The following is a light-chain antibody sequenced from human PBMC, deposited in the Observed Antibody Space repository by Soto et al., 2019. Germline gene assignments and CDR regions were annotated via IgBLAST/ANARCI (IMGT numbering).Light chain of an antibody. Sequence: PGERVTLSCRASQSVSSSYLTWYQQKPGQAPRLLIYGASTRATSIPARFSGSGSGTDFTLTISSLQPEDFAVYYCQQDYNPPRNTFGGGTKVEIK. CDR1: QSVSSSY. J-gene: IGKJ4*01. V-gene: IGKV3D-7*01. CDR3: QQDYNPPRNT. CDR2: GAS.